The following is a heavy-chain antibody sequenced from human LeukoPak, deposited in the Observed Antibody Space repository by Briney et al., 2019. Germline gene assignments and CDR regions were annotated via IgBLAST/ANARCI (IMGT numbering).Heavy chain of an antibody. CDR3: ARAIRYSSGWQGRKYFQH. J-gene: IGHJ1*01. Sequence: SETLSLTCAVYGGSFSGYYWSWIRQPPGKGLEWIGEINHSGSTNYNPSLKSRVTISVDTSKNQFSLKLSSVTAADTAVYYCARAIRYSSGWQGRKYFQHWGQGTLVTVSS. CDR1: GGSFSGYY. V-gene: IGHV4-34*01. D-gene: IGHD6-19*01. CDR2: INHSGST.